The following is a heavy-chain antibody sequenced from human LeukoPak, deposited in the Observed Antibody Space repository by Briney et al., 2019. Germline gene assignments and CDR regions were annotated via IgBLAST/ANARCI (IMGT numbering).Heavy chain of an antibody. J-gene: IGHJ6*03. D-gene: IGHD5-18*01. CDR3: AAVGIGYSYEPRDCYYMDV. CDR1: GYTFTGYY. CDR2: INPNSGGT. Sequence: ASVKVSCKASGYTFTGYYMHWVRQAPGQGLEWMGWINPNSGGTNYAQKFQERVTITRDMSTSTAYMELSSLRSEDTAVYYCAAVGIGYSYEPRDCYYMDVWGKGTTVTVSS. V-gene: IGHV1-2*02.